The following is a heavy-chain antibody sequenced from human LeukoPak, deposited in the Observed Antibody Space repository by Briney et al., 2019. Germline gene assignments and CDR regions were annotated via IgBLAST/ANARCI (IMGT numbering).Heavy chain of an antibody. J-gene: IGHJ4*02. D-gene: IGHD6-13*01. CDR1: GGSISSYY. CDR3: ARSAAGTYLDY. V-gene: IGHV4-59*01. Sequence: SETLSLICTVSGGSISSYYWSWIRQPPGKGLEWIGYIYYSGSTNYSPSLKSRVTISVDTSKNQFSLKLSSVTAADTAVYYCARSAAGTYLDYWGQGTLVTVSS. CDR2: IYYSGST.